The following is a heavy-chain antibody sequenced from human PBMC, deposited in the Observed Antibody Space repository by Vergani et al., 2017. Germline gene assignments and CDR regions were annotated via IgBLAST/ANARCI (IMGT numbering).Heavy chain of an antibody. V-gene: IGHV4-61*01. CDR1: GGSVSSGSYY. J-gene: IGHJ4*02. Sequence: QVQLQESGPGLVKPSETLSLTCTVSGGSVSSGSYYWSWIRQPPGKGLEWIGYIYYSGSTNYNPSLKSRVTISVDTSKNQFSLKLSSVTAADTAVYYCVRGRYYGRVYFDYWGQGTLVTVSS. CDR3: VRGRYYGRVYFDY. CDR2: IYYSGST. D-gene: IGHD1-26*01.